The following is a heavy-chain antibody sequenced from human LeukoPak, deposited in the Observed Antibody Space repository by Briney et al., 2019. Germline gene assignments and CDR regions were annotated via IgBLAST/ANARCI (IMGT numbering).Heavy chain of an antibody. Sequence: GSLRLSCTASGFAFDEHGMSWVRQFPGKGLEWFSGINWSGGSTGYADPLRGRFTISRDNAKNSLYLQMDSLRAEDTALYYCARAPITSPFYFDSWGQGTLVTVSS. CDR2: INWSGGST. D-gene: IGHD2-2*01. J-gene: IGHJ4*02. V-gene: IGHV3-20*04. CDR3: ARAPITSPFYFDS. CDR1: GFAFDEHG.